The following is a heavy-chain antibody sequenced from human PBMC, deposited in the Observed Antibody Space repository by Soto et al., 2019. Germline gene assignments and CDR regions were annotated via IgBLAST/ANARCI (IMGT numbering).Heavy chain of an antibody. Sequence: GGSLTLSCAASGFTFSSYAITWVRQAPGKGLEWVSAISGTGGTTYYADSVKGRFTIPRDNSKNSLYLQMNSLRAEDTAVYYCAKSGAPSDIVVVVAATGFDYWGQGPLVTVSS. CDR1: GFTFSSYA. D-gene: IGHD2-15*01. V-gene: IGHV3-23*01. J-gene: IGHJ4*02. CDR3: AKSGAPSDIVVVVAATGFDY. CDR2: ISGTGGTT.